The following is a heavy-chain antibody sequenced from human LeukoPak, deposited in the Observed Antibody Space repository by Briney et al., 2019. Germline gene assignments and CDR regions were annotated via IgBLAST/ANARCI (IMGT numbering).Heavy chain of an antibody. Sequence: GGSLRLSCAASGFTVTSNSMSWVRQAPGKGLEWVSVIYRGGSTYYADSVKGRFTISRDNAKNSLFLQMNSLRAEDTAIYYCVSAIRGSPIDYWGQGTLVSVPS. CDR2: IYRGGST. CDR3: VSAIRGSPIDY. J-gene: IGHJ4*02. CDR1: GFTVTSNS. D-gene: IGHD3-10*01. V-gene: IGHV3-53*01.